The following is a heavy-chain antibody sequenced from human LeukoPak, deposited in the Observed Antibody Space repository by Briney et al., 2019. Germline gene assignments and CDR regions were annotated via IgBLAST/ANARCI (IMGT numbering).Heavy chain of an antibody. CDR2: INHSGST. V-gene: IGHV4-4*02. J-gene: IGHJ4*02. CDR3: ARRDRLPHYYGSGSYFNKHFFDY. Sequence: PSGTLSLTCAVSGGSISSSNWWSWVRQPPGKGLEWIGEINHSGSTNYNPSLKSRVTISVDTSKNQFSLKLSSVTAADTAVYYCARRDRLPHYYGSGSYFNKHFFDYWGQGTLVTVSS. D-gene: IGHD3-10*01. CDR1: GGSISSSNW.